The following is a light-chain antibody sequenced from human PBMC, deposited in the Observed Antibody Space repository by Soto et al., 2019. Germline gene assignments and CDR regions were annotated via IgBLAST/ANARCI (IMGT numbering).Light chain of an antibody. J-gene: IGKJ1*01. Sequence: IQMSQSTSSLSASVGDRVTITCRASQSISSYLNWYQQKPGKAPKLLIYAASSLQRGVPSRFSGSGSGTDFTLTISSLQPEDFATYYCLQTYNLPRPFCQGTKVDI. V-gene: IGKV1-39*01. CDR3: LQTYNLPRP. CDR2: AAS. CDR1: QSISSY.